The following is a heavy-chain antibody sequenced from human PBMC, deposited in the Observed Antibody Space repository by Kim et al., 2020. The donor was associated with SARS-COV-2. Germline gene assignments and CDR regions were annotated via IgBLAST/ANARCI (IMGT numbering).Heavy chain of an antibody. J-gene: IGHJ4*01. CDR3: ARRDCGGDCYSPFDY. CDR1: SGSISSSRSY. Sequence: SETLSLTCIVSSGSISSSRSYWGWIRQSPGKGLEWIGSIYYSGSTYYNPSLKSRVTISVDTSENAFSLKVASVTAADRAVYFCARRDCGGDCYSPFDY. CDR2: IYYSGST. D-gene: IGHD2-21*02. V-gene: IGHV4-39*01.